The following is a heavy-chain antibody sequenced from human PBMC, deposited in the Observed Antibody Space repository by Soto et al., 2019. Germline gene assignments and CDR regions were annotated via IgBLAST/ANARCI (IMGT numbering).Heavy chain of an antibody. CDR2: INPNSGGT. CDR1: GYTFTGYY. Sequence: ASVKVSCKASGYTFTGYYMHWVRQAPGQGLEWMGWINPNSGGTNYAQKFQGRVTMTRDTSISTAYMELSRLRPDDTAVYYCAGFAAGGVYAKDYWGQGTLVTVSS. J-gene: IGHJ4*02. V-gene: IGHV1-2*02. CDR3: AGFAAGGVYAKDY. D-gene: IGHD2-8*01.